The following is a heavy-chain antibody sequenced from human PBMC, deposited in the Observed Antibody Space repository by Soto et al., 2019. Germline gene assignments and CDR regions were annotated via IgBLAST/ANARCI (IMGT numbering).Heavy chain of an antibody. J-gene: IGHJ5*02. CDR3: ARSGDSSGYTNNWFDP. CDR1: GYSFTSYW. Sequence: PGESLKISCKGSGYSFTSYWIGWVRQMPGKGLEWMGIIYPGDSDTRYSPSFQGQVTISADKSISTAYLQWSSLKASDTAMYYCARSGDSSGYTNNWFDPWGQGTLVTVSS. D-gene: IGHD3-22*01. CDR2: IYPGDSDT. V-gene: IGHV5-51*01.